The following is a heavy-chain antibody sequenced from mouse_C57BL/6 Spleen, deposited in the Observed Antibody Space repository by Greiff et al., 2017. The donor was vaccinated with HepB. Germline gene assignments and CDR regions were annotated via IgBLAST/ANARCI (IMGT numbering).Heavy chain of an antibody. Sequence: VQLQQSGAELVRPGTSVKVSCKASGYAFTNYLIEWVKQRPGQGLGWFGLINPGSGGTNYNGKFKGKATLTADKSSSTAYMQLSSLTSEDSAVYFCARSRYYGSSYDYWGQGTTLTVSS. CDR2: INPGSGGT. V-gene: IGHV1-54*01. J-gene: IGHJ2*01. D-gene: IGHD1-1*01. CDR3: ARSRYYGSSYDY. CDR1: GYAFTNYL.